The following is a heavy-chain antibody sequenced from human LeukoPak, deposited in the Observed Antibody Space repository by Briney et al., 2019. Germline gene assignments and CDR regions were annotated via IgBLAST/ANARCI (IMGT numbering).Heavy chain of an antibody. D-gene: IGHD1-1*01. CDR2: IYYDGRT. J-gene: IGHJ4*02. V-gene: IGHV4-39*01. CDR1: GDSFSSSSFY. CDR3: ARLNWLFYFDY. Sequence: PSETLSLTCTVSGDSFSSSSFYWGWIRQSPGKGLEWIGTIYYDGRTSYSPSLGSRVTMSRDTSKNQFSLSLSSMTAADTAIYYCARLNWLFYFDYWGQGTLVTVSS.